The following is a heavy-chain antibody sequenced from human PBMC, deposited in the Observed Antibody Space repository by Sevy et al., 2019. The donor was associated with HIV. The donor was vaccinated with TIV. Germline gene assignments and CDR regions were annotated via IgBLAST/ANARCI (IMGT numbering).Heavy chain of an antibody. J-gene: IGHJ6*02. D-gene: IGHD3-3*01. V-gene: IGHV4-59*01. CDR1: GDSISGYY. Sequence: SETLSLTCTVSGDSISGYYWSWIRQPPGKGLQWIGYIYYNGRTNYNPSLKRRVTISEDTSKNQFSLRLTSVTAADTAVYYCARAWSGYYYAMYVWGQGTTVTVSS. CDR3: ARAWSGYYYAMYV. CDR2: IYYNGRT.